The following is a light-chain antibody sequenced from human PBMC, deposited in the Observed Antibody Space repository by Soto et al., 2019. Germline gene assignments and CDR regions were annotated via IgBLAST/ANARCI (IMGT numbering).Light chain of an antibody. CDR2: GAS. Sequence: EIVLTQSPGTLSLSPGERATLSCRASRGVTRSLAWFQQKAGQAPRLLIYGASTRATGIPDRFSGSGSGTDFTLIIRRVEPEDFAVYYCLQHGTSPYTFGQGTKVDIK. CDR1: RGVTRS. V-gene: IGKV3-20*01. J-gene: IGKJ1*01. CDR3: LQHGTSPYT.